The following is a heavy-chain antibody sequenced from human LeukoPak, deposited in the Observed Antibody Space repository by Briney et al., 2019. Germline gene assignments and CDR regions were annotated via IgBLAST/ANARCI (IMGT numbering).Heavy chain of an antibody. CDR2: ISSSSSYI. D-gene: IGHD2-2*01. CDR1: GFTFSSYS. CDR3: ARYMLGYCSSTSCNNWYFDL. Sequence: GGSLRLSCAASGFTFSSYSMNWVRQAPGKGLEWVSSISSSSSYIYYADSVKGRFTISRDNAKNSLYLQTNSLRAEDTAVYYCARYMLGYCSSTSCNNWYFDLWGRGTLVTVSS. V-gene: IGHV3-21*01. J-gene: IGHJ2*01.